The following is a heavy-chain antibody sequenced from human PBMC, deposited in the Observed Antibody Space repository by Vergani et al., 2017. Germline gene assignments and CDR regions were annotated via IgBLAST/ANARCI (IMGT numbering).Heavy chain of an antibody. Sequence: QVQLVESGGGVVQPGRSLRLSCAASGFTFSSYAMHWVRQAPGKGLGWVAGISYDGSNKYYADSVKGRFTISRDNSKNTLYLQMNSLRAEDTAVYDCARDWGPWDIVVVGNYWGQGTLVTVSS. J-gene: IGHJ4*02. V-gene: IGHV3-30-3*01. CDR3: ARDWGPWDIVVVGNY. D-gene: IGHD2-2*01. CDR2: ISYDGSNK. CDR1: GFTFSSYA.